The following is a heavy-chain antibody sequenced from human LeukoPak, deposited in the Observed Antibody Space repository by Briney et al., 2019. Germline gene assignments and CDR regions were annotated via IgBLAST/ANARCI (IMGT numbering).Heavy chain of an antibody. J-gene: IGHJ4*02. D-gene: IGHD3-22*01. CDR2: LNPSGGRT. V-gene: IGHV1-46*01. CDR1: GYTFTSYY. CDR3: ARGRSGYFPHFDH. Sequence: GASVKVSCKTSGYTFTSYYMHWVRQAPGQGLEWMGILNPSGGRTSYTQKFQGRVTMTRDTSTSAVYMELSSLRSEDTAVYYCARGRSGYFPHFDHWGQGTLVTVSP.